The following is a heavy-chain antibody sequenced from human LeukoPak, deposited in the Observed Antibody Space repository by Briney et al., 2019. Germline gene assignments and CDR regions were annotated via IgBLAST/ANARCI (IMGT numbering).Heavy chain of an antibody. D-gene: IGHD5-18*01. J-gene: IGHJ2*01. CDR3: AKDADTATIIYWYFDL. Sequence: GGSLRLSCAASGFSFRNYCMHWVRQAPGKGLEWVAVISDDGRNKYYADSVRGRFTISRDNSKNMLYLQMNNLRPEDTAVYHCAKDADTATIIYWYFDLWGRGTLVTVSS. CDR2: ISDDGRNK. CDR1: GFSFRNYC. V-gene: IGHV3-30*18.